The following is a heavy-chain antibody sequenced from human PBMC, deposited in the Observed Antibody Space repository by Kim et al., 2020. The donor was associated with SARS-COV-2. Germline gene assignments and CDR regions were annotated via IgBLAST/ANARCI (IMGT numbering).Heavy chain of an antibody. Sequence: GGSLRLSCAASGFTFSNAWMSWVRQAPGKGLEWVGRIKSKTDGGTTDYAAPVKGRFNISRDDSKNTLYLQMNSLKTEDTAVYYCTSGGRDGYKLDYWGQGTLVTVSS. V-gene: IGHV3-15*01. J-gene: IGHJ4*02. CDR1: GFTFSNAW. D-gene: IGHD5-12*01. CDR2: IKSKTDGGTT. CDR3: TSGGRDGYKLDY.